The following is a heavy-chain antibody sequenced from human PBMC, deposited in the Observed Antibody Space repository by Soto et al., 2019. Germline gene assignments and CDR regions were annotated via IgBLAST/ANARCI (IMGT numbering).Heavy chain of an antibody. CDR2: ISVSGGST. CDR3: AKDQGIEQLAPLFDY. Sequence: PGGSRRRSWAASGFTFSSYSISWGRQAPVKGLEWVSAISVSGGSTYYADSVKGRFTISRDNSKNTLYLQMNSLRAEDTAVYYCAKDQGIEQLAPLFDYWGQGTLVTVSS. V-gene: IGHV3-23*01. CDR1: GFTFSSYS. D-gene: IGHD6-6*01. J-gene: IGHJ4*02.